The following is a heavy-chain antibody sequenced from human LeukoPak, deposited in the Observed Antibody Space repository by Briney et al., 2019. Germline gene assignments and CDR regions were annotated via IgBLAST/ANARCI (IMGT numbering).Heavy chain of an antibody. J-gene: IGHJ6*03. V-gene: IGHV3-30*02. CDR1: GFTFSTYG. CDR3: ANQGGSLTEVGYYMDV. Sequence: GGSLRLSCAASGFTFSTYGMHWVRHAPGKGLEWVSFIRSDGTSKYYTDSVKGRFTISRDNSKNTLYLQMNSLRAEDTAVYYCANQGGSLTEVGYYMDVWGKGTTVTVSS. CDR2: IRSDGTSK. D-gene: IGHD1-26*01.